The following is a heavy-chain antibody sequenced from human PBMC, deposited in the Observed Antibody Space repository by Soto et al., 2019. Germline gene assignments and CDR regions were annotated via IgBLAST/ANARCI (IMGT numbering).Heavy chain of an antibody. D-gene: IGHD2-2*01. V-gene: IGHV3-30-3*01. Sequence: GGSLRLSCAASGFTFSSYAMHWVRQAPGKGLEWVTVISYDGRNKYYADSVKGRFTISRDNSKNTLYLQMNSLRAEDTAMYYCAREFKGDPVNGAAARGGYFDSWGQGTLVTVSS. CDR3: AREFKGDPVNGAAARGGYFDS. CDR2: ISYDGRNK. J-gene: IGHJ4*02. CDR1: GFTFSSYA.